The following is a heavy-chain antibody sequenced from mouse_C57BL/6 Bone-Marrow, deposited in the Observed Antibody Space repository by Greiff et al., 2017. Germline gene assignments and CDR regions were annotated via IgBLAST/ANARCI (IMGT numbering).Heavy chain of an antibody. CDR2: IDPEDGET. CDR3: AKDYDGD. D-gene: IGHD2-4*01. Sequence: VQLQQSGAELVKPGASVKLSCTASGFHIKDYYMHWVKQRTEQGLEWIGRIDPEDGETKYAPTVQGKATISAEPTSNTAYLQLSSLTSEDTAVYYCAKDYDGDWGEGTTRTVAS. V-gene: IGHV14-2*01. CDR1: GFHIKDYY. J-gene: IGHJ2*01.